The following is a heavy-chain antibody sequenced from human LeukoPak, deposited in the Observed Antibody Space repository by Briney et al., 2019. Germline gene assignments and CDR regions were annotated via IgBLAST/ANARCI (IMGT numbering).Heavy chain of an antibody. Sequence: PSQTLSLTCTVSDVSISNYYWSWIRQPAGKGLEWIGRICTSGNTNYNPSLKSRVTMSVDMSKNQFSLRLSSVTAADTAVYYCARHDDIAIFRNGLDVWGQGTTVTVSS. D-gene: IGHD6-13*01. CDR2: ICTSGNT. CDR3: ARHDDIAIFRNGLDV. J-gene: IGHJ6*02. CDR1: DVSISNYY. V-gene: IGHV4-4*07.